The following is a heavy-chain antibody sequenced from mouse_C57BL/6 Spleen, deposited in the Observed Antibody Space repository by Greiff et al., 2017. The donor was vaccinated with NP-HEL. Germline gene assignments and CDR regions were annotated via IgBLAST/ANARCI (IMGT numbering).Heavy chain of an antibody. D-gene: IGHD2-4*01. J-gene: IGHJ4*01. CDR2: IDPSDSET. CDR1: GYTFTSYW. CDR3: ARASYDYEDYYAMDY. Sequence: QVQLQQPGAELVRPGSSVKLSCKASGYTFTSYWMHWVKQRPIQGLEWIGNIDPSDSETHYNQKFKDKATLTVDKSSSTAYMQLSSLTSEDSAVYYCARASYDYEDYYAMDYWGQGTSVTVSS. V-gene: IGHV1-52*01.